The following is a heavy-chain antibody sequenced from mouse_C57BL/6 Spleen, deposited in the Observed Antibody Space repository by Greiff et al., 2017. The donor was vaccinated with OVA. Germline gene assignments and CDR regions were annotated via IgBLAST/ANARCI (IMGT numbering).Heavy chain of an antibody. CDR3: ARSGYDGYYGDYAMDY. Sequence: QVQLQQPGAELVRPGSSVKLSCKASGYTFTSYWMHWVKQRPIQGLEWIGNIDPSDSETHYNQKFKDKATLTVDKSSSTAYMQLSSLTSEDSAVYYWARSGYDGYYGDYAMDYWGQGTSVTVSS. CDR2: IDPSDSET. D-gene: IGHD2-3*01. J-gene: IGHJ4*01. CDR1: GYTFTSYW. V-gene: IGHV1-52*01.